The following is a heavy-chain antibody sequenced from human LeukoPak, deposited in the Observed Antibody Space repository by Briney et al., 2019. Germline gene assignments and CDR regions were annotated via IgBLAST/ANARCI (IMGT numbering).Heavy chain of an antibody. Sequence: GGSLRLSCAASGFTFSSYEMNWVRQAPGKGLEWVSYISSSGSTIYYADSVKGRFTISRDNAKNSLYLQMNSLRAEDTAIYYCARDERLLSFLKWGQGTLVTVSS. CDR2: ISSSGSTI. CDR3: ARDERLLSFLK. CDR1: GFTFSSYE. D-gene: IGHD3-3*01. V-gene: IGHV3-48*03. J-gene: IGHJ4*02.